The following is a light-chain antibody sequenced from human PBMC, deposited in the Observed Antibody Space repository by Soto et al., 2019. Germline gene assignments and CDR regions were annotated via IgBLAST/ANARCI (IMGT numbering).Light chain of an antibody. J-gene: IGLJ2*01. CDR2: DVT. CDR1: SSDIGSYKY. Sequence: QSVLTQPASVSGSPGQSITISCTGTSSDIGSYKYVSWYQQNPGKSPKLMIYDVTYRPSGVSYRFSGSKSGNTASLIISGLQAEDEADYYCSSYTRSGTLVFGGGTKLTVL. CDR3: SSYTRSGTLV. V-gene: IGLV2-14*01.